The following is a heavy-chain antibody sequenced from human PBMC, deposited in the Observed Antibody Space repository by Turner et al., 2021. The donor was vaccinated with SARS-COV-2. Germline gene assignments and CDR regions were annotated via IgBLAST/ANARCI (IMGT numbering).Heavy chain of an antibody. D-gene: IGHD6-19*01. J-gene: IGHJ4*02. CDR3: ARFRVGSGWYIDY. CDR2: IYYSGST. V-gene: IGHV4-31*03. CDR1: GGSISSGGYY. Sequence: QVQLQESGPGLVKPSQTLSLTCTVSGGSISSGGYYWSWIRQHPGKGLEWNAYIYYSGSTYYNPSLKSRVTISVDTSKNQFSLKLSSVTAADTAVYYCARFRVGSGWYIDYWGQGTLVTVSS.